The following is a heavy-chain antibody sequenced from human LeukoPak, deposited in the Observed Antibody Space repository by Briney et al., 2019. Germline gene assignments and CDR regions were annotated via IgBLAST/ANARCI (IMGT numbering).Heavy chain of an antibody. V-gene: IGHV3-23*01. D-gene: IGHD2-15*01. CDR2: ISGSGGST. CDR3: AKVGDYYYYGMDV. J-gene: IGHJ6*02. CDR1: GFTFSSYA. Sequence: PGGSLRLSCAASGFTFSSYAMSWVRQAPGKGLEWVSAISGSGGSTYYAASVKGRFTISRDNSKNTLYLQMNSLRAEDTAVYYCAKVGDYYYYGMDVWGQGTTVTVSS.